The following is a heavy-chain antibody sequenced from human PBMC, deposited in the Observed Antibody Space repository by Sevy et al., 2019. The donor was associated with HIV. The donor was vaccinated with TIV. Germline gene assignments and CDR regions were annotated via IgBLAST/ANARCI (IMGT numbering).Heavy chain of an antibody. V-gene: IGHV3-30-3*01. J-gene: IGHJ4*02. Sequence: GGSLRLSCAASGFTFTNYAMHWVRQAPGKGLEWVAVISYDGSNKYYADSVKGRFTISRDNSKNTLYLQMNSLRAEDTAVYYCAREVALFASGWYEYFDYWGQGTLVTVSS. CDR1: GFTFTNYA. D-gene: IGHD6-19*01. CDR3: AREVALFASGWYEYFDY. CDR2: ISYDGSNK.